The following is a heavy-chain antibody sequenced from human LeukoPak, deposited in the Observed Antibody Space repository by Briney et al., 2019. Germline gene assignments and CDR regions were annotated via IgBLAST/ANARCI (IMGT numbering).Heavy chain of an antibody. D-gene: IGHD1/OR15-1a*01. J-gene: IGHJ4*02. V-gene: IGHV4-59*01. CDR1: GGSISSYY. CDR3: ARVGTTMNFDY. Sequence: SETLSLTCTVSGGSISSYYWSWIRQRPGKGLEWIGYIYYSGSTNYNPSLKSRVTISVDTSKNQFSLKLSSVTAADTAVYYCARVGTTMNFDYWGQGTLVTVSS. CDR2: IYYSGST.